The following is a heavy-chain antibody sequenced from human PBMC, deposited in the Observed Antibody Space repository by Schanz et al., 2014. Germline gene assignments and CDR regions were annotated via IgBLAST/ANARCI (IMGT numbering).Heavy chain of an antibody. V-gene: IGHV3-48*04. CDR2: ISATSAKI. D-gene: IGHD3-10*01. CDR3: AKDFTGSGIFFNS. J-gene: IGHJ5*01. CDR1: GFSFNNYG. Sequence: VQLVESGGGVVQPGRSLRLSCAASGFSFNNYGLNWVRQAPGKGLEWVSYISATSAKIDYADSVQGRFTISRDNSRNTLYLQMNSLRAEDTAVYYCAKDFTGSGIFFNSWGQGTLVSVSS.